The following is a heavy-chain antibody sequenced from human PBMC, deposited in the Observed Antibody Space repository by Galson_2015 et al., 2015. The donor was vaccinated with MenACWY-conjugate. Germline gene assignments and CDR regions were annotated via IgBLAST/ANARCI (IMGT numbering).Heavy chain of an antibody. CDR1: GFSFTSYP. CDR3: AKGATGFYYFDC. Sequence: SLRLSCAASGFSFTSYPMSWVRQAPGKGLEWVSAIDKSGTKTNYADSVKGRFTISRDNSKNTLYLQMNSLRAEDTAVYYCAKGATGFYYFDCWGQGTLVTVSS. J-gene: IGHJ4*02. D-gene: IGHD1-26*01. V-gene: IGHV3-23*05. CDR2: IDKSGTKT.